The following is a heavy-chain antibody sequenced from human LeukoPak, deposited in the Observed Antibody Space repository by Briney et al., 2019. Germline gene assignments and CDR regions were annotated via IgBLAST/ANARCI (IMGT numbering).Heavy chain of an antibody. CDR1: GGSISSSKW. CDR2: IYNGGSA. V-gene: IGHV4-4*02. D-gene: IGHD3-3*01. J-gene: IGHJ4*02. CDR3: ARVSGENNIFLVRASCLFDY. Sequence: SETLSLTCAVSGGSISSSKWWSWVRQSPGKGLEWIGEIYNGGSANYNPSLKSRVTMSIDESKNHFSLNMSSVTAADTAVYYCARVSGENNIFLVRASCLFDYWGQGILVTVSS.